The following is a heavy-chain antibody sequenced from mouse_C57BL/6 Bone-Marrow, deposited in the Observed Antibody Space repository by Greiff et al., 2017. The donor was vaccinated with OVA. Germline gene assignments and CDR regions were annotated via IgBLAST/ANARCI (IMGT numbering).Heavy chain of an antibody. CDR1: GYTFTSYW. CDR3: ARSNYYGSSPYWYFDV. CDR2: IDPSDSYT. J-gene: IGHJ1*03. Sequence: QVQLQQPGAELVMPGASVKLSCKASGYTFTSYWMHWVKQRPGQGLEWIGEIDPSDSYTNYNQKFKGKSTLTVDKSSSTAYMQLSSLTSEDSAVCYCARSNYYGSSPYWYFDVWGTGTTVTVSS. D-gene: IGHD1-1*01. V-gene: IGHV1-69*01.